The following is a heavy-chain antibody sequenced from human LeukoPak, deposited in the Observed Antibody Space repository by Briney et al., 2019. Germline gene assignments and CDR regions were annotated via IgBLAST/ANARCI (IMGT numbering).Heavy chain of an antibody. CDR1: GFTFSNYG. V-gene: IGHV3-48*01. J-gene: IGHJ4*02. CDR3: ARGGAARPDY. Sequence: GGSLRLSCAASGFTFSNYGMDWVRQAPGKGLEWISYISSSSSSIYYADSVKGRFTISRDNAKNSVFLQMNSLRAEHTAVYYCARGGAARPDYWGQGTLVTVSS. D-gene: IGHD6-6*01. CDR2: ISSSSSSI.